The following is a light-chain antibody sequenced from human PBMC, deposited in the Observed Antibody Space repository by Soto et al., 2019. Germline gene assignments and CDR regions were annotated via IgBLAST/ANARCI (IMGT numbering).Light chain of an antibody. CDR3: SSYTSSSPLV. V-gene: IGLV2-14*01. J-gene: IGLJ2*01. CDR2: DVS. CDR1: SSDVGGYNY. Sequence: QSALTQPASVSGSPGQSIAISCTGTSSDVGGYNYVAWYQQYPGKAPKLIIFDVSNRPSGVSSRFSGSKSGNTASLTISGLQVEDEADYYCSSYTSSSPLVFGGGTKLTVL.